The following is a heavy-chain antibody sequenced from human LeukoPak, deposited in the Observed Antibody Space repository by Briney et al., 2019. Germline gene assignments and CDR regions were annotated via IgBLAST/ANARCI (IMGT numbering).Heavy chain of an antibody. V-gene: IGHV3-30*03. D-gene: IGHD1-14*01. J-gene: IGHJ5*02. Sequence: GTSLRLSCAASGFTFSTYGMHWVRQAPGKGLEWVAVISYDGSNEHYVDSVKGRFTISRDNSKNTLYVQMNSLRAEDTAVYYCARSGDTNRNWFDPWGQGTLVTVSS. CDR3: ARSGDTNRNWFDP. CDR1: GFTFSTYG. CDR2: ISYDGSNE.